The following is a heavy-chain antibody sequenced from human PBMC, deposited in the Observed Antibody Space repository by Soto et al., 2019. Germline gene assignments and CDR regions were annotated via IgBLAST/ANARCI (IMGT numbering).Heavy chain of an antibody. CDR3: ARDPTRAYYYGSGSYYDWYFDL. CDR1: GYTFTSYA. J-gene: IGHJ2*01. V-gene: IGHV1-3*01. Sequence: QVQLVQSGAEVKKPGASVKVSCKASGYTFTSYAMHWVRQAPGQRLKWMGWINAGNGNTKYSQKFQGRVTITRDTSASTAYMELSSLRSEDTAVYYCARDPTRAYYYGSGSYYDWYFDLWGRGTLVTVSS. D-gene: IGHD3-10*01. CDR2: INAGNGNT.